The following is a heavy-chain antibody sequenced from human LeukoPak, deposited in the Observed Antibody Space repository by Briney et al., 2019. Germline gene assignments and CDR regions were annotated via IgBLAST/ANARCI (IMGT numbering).Heavy chain of an antibody. J-gene: IGHJ4*02. CDR3: ARAQYSRSCYEFDY. CDR1: GYTFTGHY. Sequence: GASVKVSCKASGYTFTGHYLHWVRQAPGQGLEWMGWINPNSGGTKYAQKFQGWVTMTRDTSINTVYMELSWLTSDDTAVYYCARAQYSRSCYEFDYWGQGTLVTVSS. CDR2: INPNSGGT. V-gene: IGHV1-2*04. D-gene: IGHD6-13*01.